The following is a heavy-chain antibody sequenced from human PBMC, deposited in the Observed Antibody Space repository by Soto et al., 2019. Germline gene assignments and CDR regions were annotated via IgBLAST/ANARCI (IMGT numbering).Heavy chain of an antibody. CDR3: YSSGW. D-gene: IGHD6-19*01. CDR2: VSDDGVTK. J-gene: IGHJ4*02. CDR1: GFTFGSFA. V-gene: IGHV3-30*04. Sequence: QVQLVESGGGVVQPGRSLRLSCAASGFTFGSFAMHWVRQAPGKGLEWVALVSDDGVTKYYADSVTGRFTISRVNSKNTLYLEMNSLRTEDTAVYYGYSSGWWGQGTLVTVSS.